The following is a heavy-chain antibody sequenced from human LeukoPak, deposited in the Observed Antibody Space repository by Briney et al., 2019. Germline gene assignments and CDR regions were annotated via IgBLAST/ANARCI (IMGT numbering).Heavy chain of an antibody. J-gene: IGHJ4*02. CDR1: GGSISSYY. CDR2: IYYSGST. Sequence: SETLSLTCTVSGGSISSYYWSWIRQPPGKGLEWIGYIYYSGSTKYSPSLKSRVTISVDTSKKQFSLKLSSVTAAGTAVYYCARSKDILTGYCFDYWGQGTLVTVSS. D-gene: IGHD3-9*01. V-gene: IGHV4-59*01. CDR3: ARSKDILTGYCFDY.